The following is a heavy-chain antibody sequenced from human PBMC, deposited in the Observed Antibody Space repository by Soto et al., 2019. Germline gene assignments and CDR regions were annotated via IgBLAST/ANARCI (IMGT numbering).Heavy chain of an antibody. D-gene: IGHD2-2*02. CDR1: GYTFTSYY. V-gene: IGHV1-46*01. Sequence: EASVKVSCKASGYTFTSYYMHWVRQAPGQGLEWMGIINPSGGSTSYAQKFQGRVTMTRDTSTSTVYMELSSLRSEDTAVYYCARETAAIRGAYYYYGMDVWGQGTTVTVSS. J-gene: IGHJ6*02. CDR3: ARETAAIRGAYYYYGMDV. CDR2: INPSGGST.